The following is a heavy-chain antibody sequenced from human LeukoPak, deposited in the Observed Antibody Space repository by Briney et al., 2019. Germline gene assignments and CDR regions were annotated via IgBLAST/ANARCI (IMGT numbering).Heavy chain of an antibody. Sequence: GGSLRLSCTASDFTFSGCWMSWGRQPPGPGLGWVANIQQGGGEKHYVDSVMGRFTISRDNAKNSLYLQMNSLRAEDTAVYYCARAGGNSGYNSQFNWFDTWGQGTLVTVSS. D-gene: IGHD5-12*01. CDR3: ARAGGNSGYNSQFNWFDT. CDR2: IQQGGGEK. V-gene: IGHV3-7*03. CDR1: DFTFSGCW. J-gene: IGHJ5*02.